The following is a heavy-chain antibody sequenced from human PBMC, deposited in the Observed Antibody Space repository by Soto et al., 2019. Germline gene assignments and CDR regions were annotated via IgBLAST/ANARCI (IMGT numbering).Heavy chain of an antibody. Sequence: PGRSLRLSCAASAFTFTTAWINWFRQALGKGLEWVGRIRSKVAGGTTDFAAPVKGRFAISTDDSRNMVYFQMNSLKIEDTAVYYFTTDSHLAMKLVRYDYWTLGTLVNVSS. CDR3: TTDSHLAMKLVRYDY. D-gene: IGHD3-22*01. J-gene: IGHJ4*01. CDR1: AFTFTTAW. V-gene: IGHV3-15*07. CDR2: IRSKVAGGTT.